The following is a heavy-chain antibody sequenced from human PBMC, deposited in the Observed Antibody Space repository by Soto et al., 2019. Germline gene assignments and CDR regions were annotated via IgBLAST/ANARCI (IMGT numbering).Heavy chain of an antibody. V-gene: IGHV3-33*01. D-gene: IGHD3-22*01. J-gene: IGHJ3*02. CDR2: IWYDGSTK. Sequence: QVQLVESGGGVVQPGRSLRLSCAASGFTFSSYGMHWVRQAPGKGLEWVAVIWYDGSTKYYADSVKGRFTISRDNSKNALYPQVNSLRDEDTAVYYCARDRLDYYDSRGYYSGFDAFDIWGQGTMVTVSS. CDR1: GFTFSSYG. CDR3: ARDRLDYYDSRGYYSGFDAFDI.